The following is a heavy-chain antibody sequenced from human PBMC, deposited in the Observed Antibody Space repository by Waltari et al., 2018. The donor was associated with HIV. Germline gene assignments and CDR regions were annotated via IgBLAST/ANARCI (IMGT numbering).Heavy chain of an antibody. CDR2: IYYSGST. CDR3: ARVEPPRWFDP. V-gene: IGHV4-59*01. J-gene: IGHJ5*02. CDR1: GGSISSYY. Sequence: QVQLQESGPGLVKPSETLSLTCTVSGGSISSYYWSWIRQPPGKGLEWIGDIYYSGSTNYNPSLKSRVTISVDTSKNQFSLKLSSVTAADTAVYYCARVEPPRWFDPWGQGTLVTVSS.